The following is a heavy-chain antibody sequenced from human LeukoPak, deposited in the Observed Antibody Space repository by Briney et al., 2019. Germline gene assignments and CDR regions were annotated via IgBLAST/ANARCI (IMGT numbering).Heavy chain of an antibody. V-gene: IGHV4-59*01. D-gene: IGHD6-6*01. J-gene: IGHJ5*02. CDR3: AREVEYSSSSAWFDP. CDR1: GGSISSYY. CDR2: IYYSGST. Sequence: SETLSLTCTVSGGSISSYYWSWIRQPPGKGLEWIGYIYYSGSTNYNPSLKSRVTISVDTSKNQFSLKLSSVTAADTAVYYCAREVEYSSSSAWFDPWGQGTLVTVSS.